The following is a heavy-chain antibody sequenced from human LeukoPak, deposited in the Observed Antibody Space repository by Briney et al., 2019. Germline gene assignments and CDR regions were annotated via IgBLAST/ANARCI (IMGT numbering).Heavy chain of an antibody. Sequence: SETLSLTCTVSGGSISSYYWSWIRQPPGKGLEWIGYIYYSGSTNYNPSLKSRVTISVDTPKNQFSLKLSSVTAADTAVYYCARVGPTNYRVRGDINYFYGMDVWGQGTTVTVSS. CDR3: ARVGPTNYRVRGDINYFYGMDV. CDR2: IYYSGST. D-gene: IGHD3-10*01. CDR1: GGSISSYY. V-gene: IGHV4-59*01. J-gene: IGHJ6*02.